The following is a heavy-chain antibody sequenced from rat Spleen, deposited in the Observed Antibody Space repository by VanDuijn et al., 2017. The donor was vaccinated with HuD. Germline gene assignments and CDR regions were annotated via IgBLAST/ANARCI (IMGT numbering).Heavy chain of an antibody. CDR2: ISTGGGNT. J-gene: IGHJ1*01. CDR1: GFTFTNYY. Sequence: EVQLVESDGGLVQPGRSLNLSCAASGFTFTNYYMAWVRQAPTKGLEWVASISTGGGNTYYRDSVKGRFTISRDNAKSTLYLQMDSLRSEDTATYYCARRYYDGSYWYFDFWGPGTMVTVSS. D-gene: IGHD1-12*02. V-gene: IGHV5-25*01. CDR3: ARRYYDGSYWYFDF.